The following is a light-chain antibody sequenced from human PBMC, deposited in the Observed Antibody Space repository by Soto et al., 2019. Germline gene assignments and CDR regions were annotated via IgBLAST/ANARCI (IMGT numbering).Light chain of an antibody. J-gene: IGKJ4*01. CDR3: QQYCNSPVT. Sequence: EIVLTQSPGTLSLSPGERATLSCRASQSVNNNYLAWYQQKPGQAPRLLIYVASSRATGTPDRFSGSGSGTDFTLTISRLEPEDFAVYYCQQYCNSPVTFGGGTKVEIK. CDR1: QSVNNNY. CDR2: VAS. V-gene: IGKV3-20*01.